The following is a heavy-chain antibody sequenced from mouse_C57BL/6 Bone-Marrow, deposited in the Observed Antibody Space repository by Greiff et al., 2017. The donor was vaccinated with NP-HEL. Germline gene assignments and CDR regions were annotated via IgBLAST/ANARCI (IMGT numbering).Heavy chain of an antibody. CDR1: GFTFSSYA. J-gene: IGHJ2*01. Sequence: EVKVEESGGGLVKPGGSLKLSCAASGFTFSSYAMSWVRQTPEKRLEWVATISDGGSYTYYPDNVKGRFTISRDNAKNNLYLQMSHLKSEDTAMYYCARGGYGSIDYWGQGTTLTVSS. V-gene: IGHV5-4*03. D-gene: IGHD1-1*01. CDR2: ISDGGSYT. CDR3: ARGGYGSIDY.